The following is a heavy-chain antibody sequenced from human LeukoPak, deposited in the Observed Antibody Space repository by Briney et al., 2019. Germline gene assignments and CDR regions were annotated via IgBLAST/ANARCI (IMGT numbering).Heavy chain of an antibody. D-gene: IGHD3-10*01. CDR1: GYSISSGYY. CDR2: IYHSGST. CDR3: AREVTAFDY. Sequence: NPSETLSLTCTVSGYSISSGYYWGWIRQPPGKGLEWIGSIYHSGSTYYNPSLKSRVTISVDTSKNQFSLKLSSVTAADTAVYYCAREVTAFDYWGQGTLVTVSS. J-gene: IGHJ4*02. V-gene: IGHV4-38-2*02.